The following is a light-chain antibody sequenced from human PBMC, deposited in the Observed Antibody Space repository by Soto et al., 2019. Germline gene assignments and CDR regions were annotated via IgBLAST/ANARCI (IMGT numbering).Light chain of an antibody. V-gene: IGKV3-11*01. Sequence: EIVLTQSPATLSLSPGERATLSCRASQSVSSYLAWYQQKPGQAPRLLIYDASNRATGIPARFSGSGSGTDFTLTISSLEPADVAVYYCQQRSNWPRFTFGPGTKVDIK. CDR1: QSVSSY. J-gene: IGKJ3*01. CDR3: QQRSNWPRFT. CDR2: DAS.